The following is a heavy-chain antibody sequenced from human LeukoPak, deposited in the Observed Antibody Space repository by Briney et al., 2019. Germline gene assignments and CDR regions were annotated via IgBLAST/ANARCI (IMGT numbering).Heavy chain of an antibody. D-gene: IGHD6-19*01. Sequence: GGSLRLSCAASGFIFSDHYMDWVRQAPGRGLEWVGRSRNRAKSYTTDYAASVRGRFTISSDGSQNSLYLQMRSLKTEDTAVYDCVRVAYTSDWHFDYGGQGTLVTVSS. CDR2: SRNRAKSYTT. CDR3: VRVAYTSDWHFDY. J-gene: IGHJ4*02. CDR1: GFIFSDHY. V-gene: IGHV3-72*01.